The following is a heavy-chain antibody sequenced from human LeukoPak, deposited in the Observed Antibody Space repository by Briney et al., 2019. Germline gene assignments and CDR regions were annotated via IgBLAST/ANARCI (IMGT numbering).Heavy chain of an antibody. J-gene: IGHJ6*02. V-gene: IGHV3-30-3*01. CDR3: ARDRGYCSSTSCPYYYYGMDV. D-gene: IGHD2-2*01. CDR1: GFTFSSYA. CDR2: ISYDGSNK. Sequence: GGSLRLSCAASGFTFSSYAMHWVRQAPGKGLEWVAVISYDGSNKYYADSVKGRFTISRDSSKNTLYLQMNSLRAEDTAVYYCARDRGYCSSTSCPYYYYGMDVWGQGTTVTVSS.